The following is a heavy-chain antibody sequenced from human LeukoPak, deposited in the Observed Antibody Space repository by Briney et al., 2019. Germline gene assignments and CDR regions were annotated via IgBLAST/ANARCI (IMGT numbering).Heavy chain of an antibody. CDR1: GGSISSRSYY. CDR3: ARDDQNVNWFDP. J-gene: IGHJ5*02. V-gene: IGHV4-39*07. Sequence: SETLSLTCTVSGGSISSRSYYWGWIRQPPGKGLEWIGSIYYSGSTYYNPSLKSRVTISVDTSKNQFSLKLSSVTAADTAVYYCARDDQNVNWFDPWGQGTLVTVSS. CDR2: IYYSGST.